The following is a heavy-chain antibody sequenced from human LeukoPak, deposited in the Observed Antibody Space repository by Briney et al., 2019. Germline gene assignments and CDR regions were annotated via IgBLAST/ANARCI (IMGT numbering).Heavy chain of an antibody. CDR1: GFTFSSHL. V-gene: IGHV3-7*01. CDR2: IKQEESEK. J-gene: IGHJ4*02. CDR3: ARLIVGHIKN. Sequence: GGSLRHSCSVSGFTFSSHLMSWVRQAPGKGLERVANIKQEESEKYYVAAVKGRFTISSDNAKNSVYLQMNSLRAEDTAVYYCARLIVGHIKNWGQGTLVTVSS. D-gene: IGHD1-26*01.